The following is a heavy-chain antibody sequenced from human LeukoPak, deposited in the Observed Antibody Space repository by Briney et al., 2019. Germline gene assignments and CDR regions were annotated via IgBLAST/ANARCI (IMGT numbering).Heavy chain of an antibody. J-gene: IGHJ6*03. CDR3: ARVDCSGGSCYSGYYYYYMDV. V-gene: IGHV1-18*01. CDR1: GYTFTSYG. D-gene: IGHD2-15*01. Sequence: GASVKVSCKASGYTFTSYGISWVRQAPGQGLEWMGWISAYNGNTNYAQKLQGRVTMTTDTSTSTAYMELRSLRSDDAAVYYCARVDCSGGSCYSGYYYYYMDVWGKGTTVTISS. CDR2: ISAYNGNT.